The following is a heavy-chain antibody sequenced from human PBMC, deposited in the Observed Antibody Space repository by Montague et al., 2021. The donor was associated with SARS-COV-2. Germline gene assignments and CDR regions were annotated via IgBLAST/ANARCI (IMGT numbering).Heavy chain of an antibody. Sequence: TLSLTCTVSGGSISSGGYYWSWIRQHPGKGLEWIGYIYYSGSTYYNPSLKSRVTISVDTSKNQFSLKLSSVTAADTAVYYCARAAPWSFRDILTGYYYHYGMDVWGQGTTVTVSS. CDR3: ARAAPWSFRDILTGYYYHYGMDV. CDR2: IYYSGST. CDR1: GGSISSGGYY. V-gene: IGHV4-31*03. D-gene: IGHD3-9*01. J-gene: IGHJ6*02.